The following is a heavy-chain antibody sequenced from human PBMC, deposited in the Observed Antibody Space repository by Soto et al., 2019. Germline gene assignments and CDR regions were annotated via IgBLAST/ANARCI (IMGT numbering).Heavy chain of an antibody. Sequence: LSLTCAVSGGSISSGGYSWSWLRQPPGKGLEWIGYIFLSGSTYYNPSLKSRVTISVDGSKNQFSLKRSSVTAADTAVYYCARELEAAASPNWFDPWGQGTLVTVSS. D-gene: IGHD6-13*01. CDR2: IFLSGST. CDR1: GGSISSGGYS. CDR3: ARELEAAASPNWFDP. V-gene: IGHV4-30-2*01. J-gene: IGHJ5*02.